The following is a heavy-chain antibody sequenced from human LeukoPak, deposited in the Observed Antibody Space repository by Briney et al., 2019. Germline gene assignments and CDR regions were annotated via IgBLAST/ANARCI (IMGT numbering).Heavy chain of an antibody. V-gene: IGHV4-59*01. Sequence: SETLSLTCTVSGGSISSYYWSWIRQPPGKGLEWIGYIYYSGSTNYNPSLKSRVTISVDTSKNQFSLKLSSVTAADTAVYYCARDRSYYDSSGYYSDAFDVWGQGTMVTVSS. J-gene: IGHJ3*01. CDR3: ARDRSYYDSSGYYSDAFDV. CDR2: IYYSGST. D-gene: IGHD3-22*01. CDR1: GGSISSYY.